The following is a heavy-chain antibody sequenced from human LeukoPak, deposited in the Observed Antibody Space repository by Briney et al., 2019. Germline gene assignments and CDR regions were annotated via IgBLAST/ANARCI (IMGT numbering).Heavy chain of an antibody. V-gene: IGHV1-18*01. Sequence: ASVKVSCKATGYTFTSYGISWVRQAPGQGLEWMGWISAYNGNTNYAQKLQGRVTMTTDTSTSTAYMELRSLRSDDTAVYYCARDNRWDYGDYAVSPWGQGTLVTVSS. D-gene: IGHD4-17*01. CDR3: ARDNRWDYGDYAVSP. J-gene: IGHJ4*02. CDR2: ISAYNGNT. CDR1: GYTFTSYG.